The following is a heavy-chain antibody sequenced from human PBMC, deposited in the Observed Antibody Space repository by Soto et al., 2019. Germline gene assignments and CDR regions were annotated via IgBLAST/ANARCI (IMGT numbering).Heavy chain of an antibody. CDR2: ISYDGSNK. CDR1: GFTFSSYG. D-gene: IGHD3-10*01. V-gene: IGHV3-30*18. J-gene: IGHJ4*02. Sequence: GGSLRLSCAASGFTFSSYGMHWVRQAPGKGLEWVAVISYDGSNKYYADSVKGRFTISRDNSKNTLYLQMNSLRAEDTAVYYCAKPGPLLLWFGELSRWGQGTLVTVSS. CDR3: AKPGPLLLWFGELSR.